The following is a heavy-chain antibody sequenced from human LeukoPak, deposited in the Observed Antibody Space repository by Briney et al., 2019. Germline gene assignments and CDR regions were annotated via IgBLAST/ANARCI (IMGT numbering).Heavy chain of an antibody. CDR3: ARESRSKQHSSGWYDYYYYYMDV. V-gene: IGHV4-4*07. D-gene: IGHD6-19*01. CDR1: GGSISSYY. Sequence: SETLSLTCTVSGGSISSYYWSWIRQPAGKGLEWIGRIYISGSTNYNPSLKSRVTISVDTSKNQFSLKLSSVTAADTAVYYCARESRSKQHSSGWYDYYYYYMDVWGKGTTVTVSS. CDR2: IYISGST. J-gene: IGHJ6*03.